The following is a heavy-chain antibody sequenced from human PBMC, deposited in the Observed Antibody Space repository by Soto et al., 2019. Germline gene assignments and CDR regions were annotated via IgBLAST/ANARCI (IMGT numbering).Heavy chain of an antibody. D-gene: IGHD5-18*01. CDR3: ARHMSKRLNVDIAMVIWFDP. CDR2: IYYSGST. J-gene: IGHJ5*02. Sequence: SETLSLTCTVSGGSISSSSYYWGWIRQPPGKGLEWIGSIYYSGSTYYNPSLKSRVTISVDTSKNQFSLKLSSVTAADTAVYYCARHMSKRLNVDIAMVIWFDPWGQGTLVTVSS. V-gene: IGHV4-39*01. CDR1: GGSISSSSYY.